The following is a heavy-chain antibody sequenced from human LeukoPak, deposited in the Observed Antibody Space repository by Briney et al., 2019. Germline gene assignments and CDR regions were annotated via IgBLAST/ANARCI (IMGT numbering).Heavy chain of an antibody. CDR2: IYTSGST. CDR3: ARTPYYGMDV. Sequence: SETLSLTCTVSGGSISTYYWSWIRQPAGKGLEWTGHIYTSGSTNYNPSLKSRVTMSVDTSKNQFSLKLSSVTAADTAVYYCARTPYYGMDVWGQGTTVTVSS. J-gene: IGHJ6*02. V-gene: IGHV4-4*07. CDR1: GGSISTYY.